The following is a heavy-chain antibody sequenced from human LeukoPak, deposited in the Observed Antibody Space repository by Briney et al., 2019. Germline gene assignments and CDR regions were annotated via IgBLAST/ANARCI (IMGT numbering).Heavy chain of an antibody. J-gene: IGHJ3*02. CDR2: ISGSGGSK. D-gene: IGHD3-3*01. Sequence: GGSLTLSCAASGFTFSSYAMRWVRQAPGKGREGVSAISGSGGSKYHEDSVKGRFTISRDHAKNSVYLQTNSLKGEDNAVYLCASSLRNAFDIWGQETMDTVSS. CDR3: ASSLRNAFDI. V-gene: IGHV3-23*01. CDR1: GFTFSSYA.